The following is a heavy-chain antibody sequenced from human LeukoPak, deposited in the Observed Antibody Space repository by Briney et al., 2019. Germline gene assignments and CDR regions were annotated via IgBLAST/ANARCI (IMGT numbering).Heavy chain of an antibody. D-gene: IGHD3-22*01. CDR2: INHSGST. V-gene: IGHV4-34*01. CDR3: AREHDSSGYHYYYYYYGMDV. Sequence: SETLSLTCAVYGGSFSGYYWSWIRQPPGKGLEWIGEINHSGSTNYNPSLKSRVTISVDTSKNQFSLELSSVTAADTAVYYCAREHDSSGYHYYYYYYGMDVWGQGTTVTVSS. CDR1: GGSFSGYY. J-gene: IGHJ6*02.